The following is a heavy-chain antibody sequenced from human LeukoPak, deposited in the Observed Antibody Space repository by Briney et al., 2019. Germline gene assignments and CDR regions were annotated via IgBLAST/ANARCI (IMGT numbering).Heavy chain of an antibody. V-gene: IGHV5-51*01. Sequence: GESLKISCKGSGYSFTSYWIGWVRQMPGKGLEWMGIIYPGDSDTRYSPSFQGQVTISADKSISTAYLQWSSLKASDTAMYYCATNGYCSSTSCYFPYWGQGTLVTVSS. D-gene: IGHD2-2*01. CDR3: ATNGYCSSTSCYFPY. CDR2: IYPGDSDT. CDR1: GYSFTSYW. J-gene: IGHJ4*02.